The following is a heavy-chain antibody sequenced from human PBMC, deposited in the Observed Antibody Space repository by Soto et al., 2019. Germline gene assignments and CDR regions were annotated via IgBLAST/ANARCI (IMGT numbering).Heavy chain of an antibody. J-gene: IGHJ4*02. V-gene: IGHV3-33*01. CDR2: IWYDGSNK. Sequence: SLRLACAASGFTFSSYGMHWVRQAPGRGLECVAVIWYDGSNKYYADSVKGRFTISRDNSKNTLYLQMNSLRAEDTAVYYCARDPGYYDYVWGSYRPYYFDFWGQGTLVTVSS. CDR1: GFTFSSYG. CDR3: ARDPGYYDYVWGSYRPYYFDF. D-gene: IGHD3-16*02.